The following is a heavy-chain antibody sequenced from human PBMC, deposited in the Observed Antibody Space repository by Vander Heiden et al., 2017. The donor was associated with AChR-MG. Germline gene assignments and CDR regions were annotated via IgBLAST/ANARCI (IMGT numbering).Heavy chain of an antibody. V-gene: IGHV4-31*03. J-gene: IGHJ4*02. Sequence: QVQLQESAPGLVKPSQTLSLTCTFSGGSISSGGYYWSWIRQHPGKGLEWIGYIYYSGSTYYNPSLKSRVTISVDTSKNQFSLKLSSVTAADTAVYYCARVRRLEMAYFDYWGQGTLVTVSS. CDR2: IYYSGST. CDR3: ARVRRLEMAYFDY. CDR1: GGSISSGGYY. D-gene: IGHD6-25*01.